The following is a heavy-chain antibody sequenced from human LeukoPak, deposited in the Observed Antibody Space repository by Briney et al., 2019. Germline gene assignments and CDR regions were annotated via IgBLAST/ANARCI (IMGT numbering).Heavy chain of an antibody. V-gene: IGHV3-30*03. Sequence: GGSLRLSCAASGFTFSSYGMHWVRQAPGKGLEWVAVISYDGSNKYYADSVKGRFTISRDNSKNTLYLQMNSLRAEDTAVYYCARDRGPNYDAFDIWGQGTMVTVSS. D-gene: IGHD4/OR15-4a*01. CDR1: GFTFSSYG. CDR2: ISYDGSNK. J-gene: IGHJ3*02. CDR3: ARDRGPNYDAFDI.